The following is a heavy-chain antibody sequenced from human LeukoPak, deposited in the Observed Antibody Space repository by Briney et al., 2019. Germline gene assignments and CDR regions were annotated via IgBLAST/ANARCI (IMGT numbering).Heavy chain of an antibody. Sequence: ASVKVSCKASGYTFTSYGISWVRQAPGRGLEWIGWISAYNGNTNYAQKFQGRATMTTDTSTSTAYMELRSLRSDDTAVYYCARDFRDCTSTSCYLGYDPWGQGTLVTVSS. CDR3: ARDFRDCTSTSCYLGYDP. CDR1: GYTFTSYG. V-gene: IGHV1-18*01. J-gene: IGHJ5*02. CDR2: ISAYNGNT. D-gene: IGHD2-2*01.